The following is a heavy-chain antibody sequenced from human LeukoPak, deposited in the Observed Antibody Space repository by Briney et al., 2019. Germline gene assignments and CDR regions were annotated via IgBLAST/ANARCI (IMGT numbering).Heavy chain of an antibody. CDR1: SGSFSSYY. D-gene: IGHD3-10*01. J-gene: IGHJ4*02. CDR2: IYYSGST. CDR3: AGAYYYGSGIGY. V-gene: IGHV4-59*01. Sequence: SETLSLTCTVSSGSFSSYYWSWIRQPPGKGLEWIGYIYYSGSTNYNPSLKSRVSISVDTSKNQFSLKLRSVTAADTAVYYCAGAYYYGSGIGYWGQGTLVTVSS.